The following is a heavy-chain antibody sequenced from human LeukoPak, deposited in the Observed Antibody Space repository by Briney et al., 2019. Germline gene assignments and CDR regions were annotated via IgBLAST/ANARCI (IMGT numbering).Heavy chain of an antibody. CDR2: ISAYNGDT. CDR3: ARDSPTSAWYSGFVDPFDY. D-gene: IGHD6-19*01. J-gene: IGHJ4*02. CDR1: GYTFNTYG. V-gene: IGHV1-18*01. Sequence: ASVTVSFKSSGYTFNTYGITWVRQAPGQGLEWMGWISAYNGDTNYAQKFQGRLTMTTDTSTSTAFMDLRRLRPDDTAVYYCARDSPTSAWYSGFVDPFDYWGQGTLVTVSS.